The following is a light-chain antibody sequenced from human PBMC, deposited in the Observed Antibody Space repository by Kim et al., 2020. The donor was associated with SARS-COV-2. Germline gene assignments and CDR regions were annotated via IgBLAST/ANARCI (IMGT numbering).Light chain of an antibody. Sequence: SYELTQPPSVSVSPGKTARITCGGNNIGSKSVHWYQQKPGQAPVLVIYYDSDRPSGIPERFSGSNSGNTATLTISRVEAGDEADYYCQVWDSSSDHLNWV. CDR2: YDS. CDR1: NIGSKS. V-gene: IGLV3-21*04. J-gene: IGLJ3*02. CDR3: QVWDSSSDHLNWV.